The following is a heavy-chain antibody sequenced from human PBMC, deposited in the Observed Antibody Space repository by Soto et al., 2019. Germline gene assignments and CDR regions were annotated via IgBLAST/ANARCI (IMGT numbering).Heavy chain of an antibody. CDR1: GFTVSKNY. D-gene: IGHD5-12*01. J-gene: IGHJ4*02. CDR3: ARDGAYSDQFDY. CDR2: IYSGGST. Sequence: GGSLRLSWAPAGFTVSKNYMSWVRQRPGKWLEWVSVIYSGGSTNSAGYVKGRFTTSRENSKNTLYLQMNSLRAEDTAVYYCARDGAYSDQFDYWGQGTLVTVSS. V-gene: IGHV3-53*01.